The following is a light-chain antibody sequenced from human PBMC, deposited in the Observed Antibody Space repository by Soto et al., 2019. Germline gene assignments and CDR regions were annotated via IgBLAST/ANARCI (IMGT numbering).Light chain of an antibody. Sequence: QSVLTQPPSVSGAPGQGVTISCTGSSSNIGAGYDVHWYQQLPGTAPKLLIYGNSNRPSGVPDRFSGSKSGTSASLAITGLQAEDDADYYCQSYDSSLRSVFGGGTKLTVL. V-gene: IGLV1-40*01. CDR1: SSNIGAGYD. CDR3: QSYDSSLRSV. J-gene: IGLJ2*01. CDR2: GNS.